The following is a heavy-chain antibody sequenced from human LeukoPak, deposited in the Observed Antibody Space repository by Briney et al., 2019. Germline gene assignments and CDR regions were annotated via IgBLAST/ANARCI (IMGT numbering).Heavy chain of an antibody. CDR1: GGSFSGYY. CDR2: INHSGST. CDR3: ARRDAYYDFWSGYYFDY. J-gene: IGHJ4*02. V-gene: IGHV4-34*01. D-gene: IGHD3-3*01. Sequence: SETLSLTCAVYGGSFSGYYWSWIRQPPGKGLEWIGEINHSGSTNYNPSLKSRVTISVDTSKNQFSLKLSSVTAADTAVYYCARRDAYYDFWSGYYFDYWGQGTLVTVSS.